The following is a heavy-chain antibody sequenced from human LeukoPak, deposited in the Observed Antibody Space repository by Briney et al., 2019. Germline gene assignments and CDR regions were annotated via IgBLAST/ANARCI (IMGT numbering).Heavy chain of an antibody. D-gene: IGHD1-14*01. CDR3: AKDSGPGGNY. V-gene: IGHV3-23*01. CDR1: GFTFSSYA. CDR2: ISGSGGST. J-gene: IGHJ4*02. Sequence: GGSLRLFCAASGFTFSSYAMSWVRQAPGKGLEWVSAISGSGGSTNYADSVKGRFTISRDNSKNTLYLQMNSLRAEDTAVYYCAKDSGPGGNYWGQGTLVTVSS.